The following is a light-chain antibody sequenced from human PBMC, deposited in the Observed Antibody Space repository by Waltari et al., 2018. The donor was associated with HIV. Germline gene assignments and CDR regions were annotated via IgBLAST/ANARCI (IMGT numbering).Light chain of an antibody. Sequence: QSALTQPASVSGSPGQSITISCTGTSSDVGGYNYVSWYQQPPGKAPKRMIYEVSNRPSGVSNRFSGSKSGNTASLTISGLQAEDEADYYCSSYTSSSTGVFGGGTKLTVL. V-gene: IGLV2-14*01. J-gene: IGLJ2*01. CDR3: SSYTSSSTGV. CDR1: SSDVGGYNY. CDR2: EVS.